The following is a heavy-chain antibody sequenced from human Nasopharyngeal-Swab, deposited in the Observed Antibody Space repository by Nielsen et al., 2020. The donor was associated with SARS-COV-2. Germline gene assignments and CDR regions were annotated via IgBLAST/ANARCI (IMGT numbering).Heavy chain of an antibody. CDR3: ASDLVSGWYVFPH. CDR1: GFTFSSYS. V-gene: IGHV3-21*01. Sequence: GESLKISCAASGFTFSSYSMNWVRQAPGKGLEWVSSISSSTYIYYADSVKGRFTISRDNARNSLSLLMNSLRAEDTAVYYCASDLVSGWYVFPHWGQGTLVTVSS. J-gene: IGHJ4*02. CDR2: ISSSTYI. D-gene: IGHD6-19*01.